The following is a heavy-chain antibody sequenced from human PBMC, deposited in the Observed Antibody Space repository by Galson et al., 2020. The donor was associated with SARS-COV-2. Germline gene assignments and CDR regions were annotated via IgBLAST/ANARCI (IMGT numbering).Heavy chain of an antibody. V-gene: IGHV4-34*01. CDR2: LNNSGST. CDR1: GGSFTGYY. J-gene: IGHJ6*02. D-gene: IGHD6-19*01. CDR3: ARGVIAVAGLIEYYYCGMDV. Sequence: PETLSLTCAVPGGSFTGYYWTWTRQPPGKGLGCIGELNNSGSTNHTPSLKIRVTTSVDTSKNQSSLKLSSMTAADTAVYYCARGVIAVAGLIEYYYCGMDVWGQGTTVTVAS.